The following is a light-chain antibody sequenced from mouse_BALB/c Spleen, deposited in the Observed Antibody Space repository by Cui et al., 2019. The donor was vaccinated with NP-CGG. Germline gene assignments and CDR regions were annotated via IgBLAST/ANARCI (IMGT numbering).Light chain of an antibody. CDR2: GTN. J-gene: IGLJ1*01. Sequence: QAFVPQESALPTSPGETVTLTCRSSTGAVTTSNYANWVQEKPDHLFTGLMGGTNNRAPGVPARFSGSLIGDKAALTITGAQTEDEAIYFCALWYSNHWVFGGGTKLTVL. CDR1: TGAVTTSNY. V-gene: IGLV1*01. CDR3: ALWYSNHWV.